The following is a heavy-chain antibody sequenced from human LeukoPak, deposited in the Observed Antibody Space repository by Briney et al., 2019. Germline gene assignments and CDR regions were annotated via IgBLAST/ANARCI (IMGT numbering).Heavy chain of an antibody. Sequence: GGSLRLSCAASGFTFSSYAMSWVRQAPGKGLEWVSAISGSGGATYYADSVKGRFTISRDNSKNTLYLQMSSLRAEDTAVYYCAKDSPYRDDFWTTPLDYWGQGTLVTVSS. V-gene: IGHV3-23*01. J-gene: IGHJ4*02. CDR1: GFTFSSYA. CDR3: AKDSPYRDDFWTTPLDY. D-gene: IGHD3-3*01. CDR2: ISGSGGAT.